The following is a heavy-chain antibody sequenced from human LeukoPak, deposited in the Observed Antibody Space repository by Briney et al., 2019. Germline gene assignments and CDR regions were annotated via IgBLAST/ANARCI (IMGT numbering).Heavy chain of an antibody. Sequence: SETLSLTCTVSGYSISSGYYWGWIRQPPGQGLEWIGSIYHSGSTYYNPSLKSRVTISVDTSKNQFSLKLSSVTAADTAVYYCARARTYYYDSSDGYWGQGTLVTVSS. CDR3: ARARTYYYDSSDGY. CDR1: GYSISSGYY. V-gene: IGHV4-38-2*02. J-gene: IGHJ4*02. D-gene: IGHD3-22*01. CDR2: IYHSGST.